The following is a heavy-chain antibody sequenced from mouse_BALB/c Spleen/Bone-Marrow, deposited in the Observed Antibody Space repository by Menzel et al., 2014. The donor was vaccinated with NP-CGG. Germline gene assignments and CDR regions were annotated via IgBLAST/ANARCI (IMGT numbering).Heavy chain of an antibody. Sequence: QVQLKQSGPELVKLGALVKISCKASGFTFRSCDINWVKQRPGQGLEWIGWIYPGDGSTKYNEKFKGKATLTADKSSSTAYMQLSSLTSDNSAVYFCARSGDSSGYGFAYWGQGTLVTVSA. D-gene: IGHD3-2*01. V-gene: IGHV1S56*01. J-gene: IGHJ3*01. CDR2: IYPGDGST. CDR1: GFTFRSCD. CDR3: ARSGDSSGYGFAY.